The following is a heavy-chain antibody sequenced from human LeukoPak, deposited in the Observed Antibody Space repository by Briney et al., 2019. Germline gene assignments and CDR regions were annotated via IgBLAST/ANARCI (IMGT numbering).Heavy chain of an antibody. D-gene: IGHD6-13*01. V-gene: IGHV3-48*04. CDR1: GFTFSSYS. J-gene: IGHJ4*02. CDR3: ARRPPRGIAAAGTVDY. CDR2: ISSSSSTI. Sequence: GGSLRLSCAASGFTFSSYSMNWVRQAPGKGLEWVSYISSSSSTIYYADSVKGRFTISRDNAKNSLYLQMNSLRAEDTAVYYCARRPPRGIAAAGTVDYWGQGTLVTVSS.